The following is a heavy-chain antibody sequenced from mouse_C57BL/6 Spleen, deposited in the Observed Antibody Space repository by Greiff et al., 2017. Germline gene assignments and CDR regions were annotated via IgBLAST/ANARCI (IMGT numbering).Heavy chain of an antibody. CDR1: GYSFTGYY. V-gene: IGHV1-42*01. Sequence: VQLQQSGPELVKPGASVKISCKASGYSFTGYYMNWVKQSPEKSLEWIGEINPSTGGTTYNQKFKAKATLTVDKSSSTAYMQLKSLTSEDSAVYYCALSTMVTYFDYWGQGTTLTVSS. J-gene: IGHJ2*01. D-gene: IGHD2-2*01. CDR2: INPSTGGT. CDR3: ALSTMVTYFDY.